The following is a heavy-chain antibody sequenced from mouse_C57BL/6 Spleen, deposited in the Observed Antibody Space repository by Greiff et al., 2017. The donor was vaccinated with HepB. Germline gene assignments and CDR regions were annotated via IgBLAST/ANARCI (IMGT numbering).Heavy chain of an antibody. Sequence: QVQLQQSGAELAKPGASVKLSCKASGYTFTSYWMHWVKQRPGQGLEWIGYINPSSGYTKYNQKFKDKATLTADKSSSTAYMQLSSLTYEDSAVYYCARCYYGKVYAMDYWGQGTSVTVSS. CDR1: GYTFTSYW. J-gene: IGHJ4*01. CDR3: ARCYYGKVYAMDY. V-gene: IGHV1-7*01. D-gene: IGHD1-1*01. CDR2: INPSSGYT.